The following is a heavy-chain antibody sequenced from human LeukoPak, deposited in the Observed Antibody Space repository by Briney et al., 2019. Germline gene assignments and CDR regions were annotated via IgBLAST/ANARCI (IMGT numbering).Heavy chain of an antibody. J-gene: IGHJ4*02. CDR2: IYYSGST. V-gene: IGHV4-39*07. D-gene: IGHD5-18*01. CDR3: ARDRGEYSYAYDY. Sequence: SETLSLTCSVSGDSIRSVSYYWGWIRQPPGKGPEWIGNIYYSGSTYYSPSLKSRVTMPLDNSNNHFSLKLSSVTAADTAVYYCARDRGEYSYAYDYWGQGTLVTVSS. CDR1: GDSIRSVSYY.